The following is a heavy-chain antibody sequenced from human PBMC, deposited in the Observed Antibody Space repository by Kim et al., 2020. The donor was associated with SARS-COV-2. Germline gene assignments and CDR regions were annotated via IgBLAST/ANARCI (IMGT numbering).Heavy chain of an antibody. CDR3: ARARMIVVVIGAFDI. CDR2: IYYSGST. V-gene: IGHV4-31*03. D-gene: IGHD3-22*01. J-gene: IGHJ3*02. Sequence: SETLSLTCTVSGGSISSGGYYWSWIRQHPGKGLEWIGYIYYSGSTYYNPSLKSRVTISVDTSKNQFSLKLSSVTAADTSLYYCARARMIVVVIGAFDIWGQGTLVTVSS. CDR1: GGSISSGGYY.